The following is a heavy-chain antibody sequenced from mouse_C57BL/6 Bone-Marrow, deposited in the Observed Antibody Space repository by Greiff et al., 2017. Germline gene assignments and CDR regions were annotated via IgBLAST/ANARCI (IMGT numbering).Heavy chain of an antibody. J-gene: IGHJ2*01. V-gene: IGHV3-6*01. CDR3: AREAGFDY. CDR2: ISYDGSN. CDR1: GYSITSGYY. Sequence: DVKLVESGPGLVKPSQSLSLTCSVTGYSITSGYYWNWIRQFPGNKLEWMGYISYDGSNNYNPSLKNRISITRDTSKNQFFLKLNSVTTEDTATYYCAREAGFDYWGQGTTLTVSS.